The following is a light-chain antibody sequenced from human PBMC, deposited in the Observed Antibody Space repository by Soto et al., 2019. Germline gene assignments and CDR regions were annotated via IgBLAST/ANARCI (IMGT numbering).Light chain of an antibody. CDR3: SSYTGRSTLV. Sequence: QSVLTQPASVSGSPGQAITITCTGTRSDVGGYKFVSWYQQYPGRAPTLIIFEVNHRPSGISNRFSGSKSGNTASLTISGLQAEDEAHYYCSSYTGRSTLVFGGGTKLTVL. CDR2: EVN. V-gene: IGLV2-14*01. J-gene: IGLJ2*01. CDR1: RSDVGGYKF.